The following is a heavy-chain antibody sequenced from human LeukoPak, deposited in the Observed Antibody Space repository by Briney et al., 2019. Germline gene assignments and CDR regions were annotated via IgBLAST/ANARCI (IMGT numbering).Heavy chain of an antibody. V-gene: IGHV3-20*04. J-gene: IGHJ4*02. CDR1: GFTFDDYG. Sequence: PGGSLRLSCAASGFTFDDYGMTWVRQAPGKGLEWVSSINWNGGSTVYADSVKGRFTISRDKAKNSLYLQMNSLRAEDTALYYCARFIRGYSYGAFDYWGQGTLVTVSS. D-gene: IGHD5-18*01. CDR3: ARFIRGYSYGAFDY. CDR2: INWNGGST.